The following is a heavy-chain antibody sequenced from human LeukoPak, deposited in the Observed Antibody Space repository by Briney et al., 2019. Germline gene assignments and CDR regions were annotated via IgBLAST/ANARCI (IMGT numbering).Heavy chain of an antibody. CDR1: GFTFSNAW. D-gene: IGHD6-19*01. J-gene: IGHJ4*02. V-gene: IGHV3-15*01. CDR2: IKSKTDGGTT. CDR3: TTREQWLVQDY. Sequence: GGSLRLSCAASGFTFSNAWMSWVRQAPGKGRAWVGRIKSKTDGGTTDYAAPVKGRFTISRDDSKNTLYLQMNSLKTEDTAVYYCTTREQWLVQDYWGQGTLVTVSS.